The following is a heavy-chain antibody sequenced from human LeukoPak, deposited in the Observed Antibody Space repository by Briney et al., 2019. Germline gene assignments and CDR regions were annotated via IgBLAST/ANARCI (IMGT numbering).Heavy chain of an antibody. CDR1: GYTFTSYG. V-gene: IGHV1-18*01. CDR2: ISVYNGNT. CDR3: ARGEYQLLSKGWFDP. Sequence: ASVKVSCKASGYTFTSYGINWVRQAPGQGLEWMGWISVYNGNTIYAQKFQDRVTMTTDTSTSTAYMELRSLRSDDTAVYYCARGEYQLLSKGWFDPWGQGTLVTVSS. J-gene: IGHJ5*02. D-gene: IGHD2-2*01.